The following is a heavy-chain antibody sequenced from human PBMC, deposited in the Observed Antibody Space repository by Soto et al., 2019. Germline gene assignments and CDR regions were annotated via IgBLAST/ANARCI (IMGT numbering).Heavy chain of an antibody. CDR1: GFTFSSYG. CDR2: ISGSGGST. J-gene: IGHJ3*02. D-gene: IGHD2-15*01. Sequence: GSLRLSCAASGFTFSSYGMHWVRQAPGKGLEWVSAISGSGGSTYYADSVKGRFTISRDNSKNTLYLQMNSLRAEDTAVYYCAKDKHIVVVVAATLAAFDIWGQGTMVTVSS. CDR3: AKDKHIVVVVAATLAAFDI. V-gene: IGHV3-23*01.